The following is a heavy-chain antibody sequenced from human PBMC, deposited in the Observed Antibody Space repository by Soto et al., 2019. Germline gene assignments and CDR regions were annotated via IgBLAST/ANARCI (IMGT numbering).Heavy chain of an antibody. D-gene: IGHD3-22*01. V-gene: IGHV3-30-3*01. Sequence: GGSLRLSCAASGFTFSIYAMHWVRQAPGKGLEWVAVISYDGSNKYYADSVKGRFTISRDNSKNTLYLQMNSLRAEDTAVYYCARDGHYYDSGGYYYDYYYYGMDVWGQGTTVTVAS. CDR1: GFTFSIYA. J-gene: IGHJ6*02. CDR3: ARDGHYYDSGGYYYDYYYYGMDV. CDR2: ISYDGSNK.